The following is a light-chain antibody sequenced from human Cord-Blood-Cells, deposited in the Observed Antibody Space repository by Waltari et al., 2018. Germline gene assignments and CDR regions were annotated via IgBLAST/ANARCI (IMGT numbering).Light chain of an antibody. CDR1: QSISSY. J-gene: IGKJ2*01. CDR2: AGS. V-gene: IGKV1-39*01. Sequence: DIQMTQSPSSLSASVGDRVTITCRASQSISSYLNWYQQKPGKAPKLLIYAGSRLQSGVPLRLSCSGSGTDFTLTISSLQPEDFSTYYCQKSYSTPYTFGQGTKLEIK. CDR3: QKSYSTPYT.